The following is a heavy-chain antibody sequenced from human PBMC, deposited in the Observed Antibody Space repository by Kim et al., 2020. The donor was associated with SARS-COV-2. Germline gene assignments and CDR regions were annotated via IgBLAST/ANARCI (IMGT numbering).Heavy chain of an antibody. J-gene: IGHJ4*02. D-gene: IGHD6-25*01. CDR2: ISSSGSTI. Sequence: GGSLRLSCAASGFTFSDYYMSWIRQAPGKGLEWVSYISSSGSTIYYADSVKGRFTISRDNAKNSLYLQMNSLRAEDTAVYYCASLSIAAHPHDYWGQGTLVTVSS. CDR1: GFTFSDYY. V-gene: IGHV3-11*01. CDR3: ASLSIAAHPHDY.